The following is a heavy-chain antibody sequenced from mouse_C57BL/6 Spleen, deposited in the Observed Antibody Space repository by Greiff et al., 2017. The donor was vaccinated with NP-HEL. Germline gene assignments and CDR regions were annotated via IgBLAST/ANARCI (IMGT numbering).Heavy chain of an antibody. CDR2: IYPGSGST. CDR1: GYTFTSYW. V-gene: IGHV1-55*01. CDR3: AREGGYYSNYVWFAY. Sequence: VQLQQPGAELVKPGASVKMSCKASGYTFTSYWITWVKQRPGQGLEWIGDIYPGSGSTNYNEKFKSKATLTVDTSSSTAYMQLSSLTSEDSAVYYCAREGGYYSNYVWFAYWGQGTLVTVSA. D-gene: IGHD2-5*01. J-gene: IGHJ3*01.